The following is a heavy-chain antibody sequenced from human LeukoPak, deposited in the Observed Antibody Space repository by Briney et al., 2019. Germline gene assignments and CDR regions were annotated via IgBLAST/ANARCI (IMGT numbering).Heavy chain of an antibody. J-gene: IGHJ4*02. D-gene: IGHD1-26*01. CDR1: GYTFTSNY. CDR3: AKEAGAFDY. V-gene: IGHV1-46*01. Sequence: ASVKVSCKASGYTFTSNYMDWVRQTLGQGLEWMGVINPSDGSTTYAQKFQGRVTLTRDTSTTTVHMELSSLTSEDTAVYYCAKEAGAFDYWGQGTLVTVSS. CDR2: INPSDGST.